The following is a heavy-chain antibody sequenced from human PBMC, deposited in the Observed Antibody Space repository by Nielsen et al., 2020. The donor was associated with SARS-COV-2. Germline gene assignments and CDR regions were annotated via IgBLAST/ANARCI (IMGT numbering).Heavy chain of an antibody. CDR3: ARHRPPVRYYYDSSGSTGFDY. Sequence: GESLKISCKGSGYSFTSYWIGWVRQMPGKGLEWMGIIYPGDSDTRYSPSFQGQVTISADKSISTAYLQWSSLKASDTAMYYCARHRPPVRYYYDSSGSTGFDYWGQGTLVTVSS. V-gene: IGHV5-51*01. CDR2: IYPGDSDT. J-gene: IGHJ4*02. D-gene: IGHD3-22*01. CDR1: GYSFTSYW.